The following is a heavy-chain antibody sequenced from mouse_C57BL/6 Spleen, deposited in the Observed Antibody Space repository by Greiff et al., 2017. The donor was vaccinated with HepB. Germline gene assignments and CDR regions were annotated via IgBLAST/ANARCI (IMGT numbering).Heavy chain of an antibody. CDR1: GFTFSDAW. V-gene: IGHV6-6*01. J-gene: IGHJ4*01. Sequence: DVKLVESGGGLVQPGGSMKLSCAASGFTFSDAWMDWVRQSPEKGLEWVAEIRNKANNHATYYAESVKGRFTISRDDSKSSVYLQMNSLRAEDTGIYYCTGTTVVANYYAMDYWGQGTSVTVSS. CDR2: IRNKANNHAT. CDR3: TGTTVVANYYAMDY. D-gene: IGHD1-1*01.